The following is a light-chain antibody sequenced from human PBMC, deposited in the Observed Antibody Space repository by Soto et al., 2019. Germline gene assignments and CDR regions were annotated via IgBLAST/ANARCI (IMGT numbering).Light chain of an antibody. Sequence: EIVMTQSPATLSVSPGESATLSCRASQSISSELAWYQQKPGQPPRLLIYGASTRATGVPARFTGSGSGSDFTLTISGLQSEDFAVYYCQQYNTYPWTFGQGTKVEIK. CDR2: GAS. V-gene: IGKV3-15*01. CDR1: QSISSE. J-gene: IGKJ1*01. CDR3: QQYNTYPWT.